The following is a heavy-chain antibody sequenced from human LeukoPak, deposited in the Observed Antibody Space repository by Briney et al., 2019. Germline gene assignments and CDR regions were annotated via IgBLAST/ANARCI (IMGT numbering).Heavy chain of an antibody. CDR3: ARVRNSGGYHFDY. Sequence: ASVKVSCKASGYTCTSYDINWVRQATGQGLQWMGWINPNSGGTKYAQKFQGRVTMTRDTSISTAYMELSRLRSDYTAAYYCARVRNSGGYHFDYWGQGTLVTVSS. CDR1: GYTCTSYD. V-gene: IGHV1-2*02. D-gene: IGHD2-15*01. CDR2: INPNSGGT. J-gene: IGHJ4*02.